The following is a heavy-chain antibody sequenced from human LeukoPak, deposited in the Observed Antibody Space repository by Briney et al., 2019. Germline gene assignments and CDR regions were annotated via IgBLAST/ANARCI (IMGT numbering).Heavy chain of an antibody. J-gene: IGHJ4*02. D-gene: IGHD2-15*01. V-gene: IGHV3-7*01. CDR3: ARRNSGTWWSFDS. Sequence: GGSLRLSCEASRFTFSSYWMSWVRQAPGKGLEWVANIKDDGSQKNYIDSVKGRFTISRDNAKASLFLQMNSLSSEDTAVYCCARRNSGTWWSFDSWGQGTLVTVSS. CDR2: IKDDGSQK. CDR1: RFTFSSYW.